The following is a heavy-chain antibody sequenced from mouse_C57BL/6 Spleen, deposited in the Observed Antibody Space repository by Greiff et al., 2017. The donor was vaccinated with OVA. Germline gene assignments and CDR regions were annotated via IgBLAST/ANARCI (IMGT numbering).Heavy chain of an antibody. CDR2: IYPSDSET. CDR1: GYTFTSYW. J-gene: IGHJ2*01. D-gene: IGHD4-1*01. V-gene: IGHV1-61*01. Sequence: QVQLQQPGAELVRPGSSVKLSCKASGYTFTSYWMDWVKQRPGQGLEWIGNIYPSDSETHYNQKFKDKATLTVDKSSSTAYMQLSSLTSEDSAVYYCAREGGLGFDYWGQGTTLTVSS. CDR3: AREGGLGFDY.